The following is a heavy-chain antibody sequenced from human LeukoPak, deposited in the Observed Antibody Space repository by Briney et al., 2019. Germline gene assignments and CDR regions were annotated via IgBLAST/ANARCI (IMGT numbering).Heavy chain of an antibody. CDR2: INPNGRTT. CDR1: GFIFRNYW. Sequence: GGSLRLSCAAPGFIFRNYWMHWVRQAPGKGLVWVARINPNGRTTTYTGYVKGRFTISRDNAKNTLYLQMNSLRAEDTAVYYCARDFAGDRDYWGQGTLVTVSS. CDR3: ARDFAGDRDY. V-gene: IGHV3-74*01. J-gene: IGHJ4*02. D-gene: IGHD4-17*01.